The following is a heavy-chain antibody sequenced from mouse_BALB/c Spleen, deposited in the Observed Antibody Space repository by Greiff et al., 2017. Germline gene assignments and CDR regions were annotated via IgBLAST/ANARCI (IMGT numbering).Heavy chain of an antibody. CDR1: GYTFTDYA. V-gene: IGHV1-67*01. CDR2: ISTYYGNT. Sequence: QVQLQQSGPELVRPGVSVKISCKGSGYTFTDYAMHWVKQSHAKSLEWIGVISTYYGNTNYNQKFKGKATMTVDKSSSTAYMELARLTSEDSAIYYCARGYYGSSPAWFAYWGQGTLVTVSA. J-gene: IGHJ3*01. CDR3: ARGYYGSSPAWFAY. D-gene: IGHD1-1*01.